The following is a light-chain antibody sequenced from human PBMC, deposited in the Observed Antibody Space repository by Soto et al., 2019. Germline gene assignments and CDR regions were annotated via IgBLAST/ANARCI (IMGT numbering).Light chain of an antibody. J-gene: IGLJ2*01. V-gene: IGLV2-14*03. CDR2: DVT. CDR1: SSDIGGYNY. Sequence: QSALTQPASVSESPGQSITIPCTGTSSDIGGYNYVSWYQHHPGKAPKLLIYDVTNRPSGVSTRFSGSKSGNTASLTISGLPADDEANYYCSSYTSSSPLVVFGGGTKLTVL. CDR3: SSYTSSSPLVV.